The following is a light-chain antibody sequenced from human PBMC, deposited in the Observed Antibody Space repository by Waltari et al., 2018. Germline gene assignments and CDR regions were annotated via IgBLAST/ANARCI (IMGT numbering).Light chain of an antibody. J-gene: IGLJ2*01. CDR1: SSNIGSNY. CDR3: AAWDDSLSGVV. CDR2: RNN. V-gene: IGLV1-47*01. Sequence: QSVLTQPPSASGTPGQRVTISCSGSSSNIGSNYVYWYQQLPGTGPKLLIYRNNQRPSGVPDRFSGSKSGTSASLAISGLRSEDEADYYCAAWDDSLSGVVFGGGTKLTV.